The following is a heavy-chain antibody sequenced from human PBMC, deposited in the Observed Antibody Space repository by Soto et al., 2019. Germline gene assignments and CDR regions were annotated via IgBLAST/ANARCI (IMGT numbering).Heavy chain of an antibody. CDR3: ARETAMVQIDY. Sequence: ASVKASCKASGYTFTSYGISWVRQAPGQGLEWMGWISAYNGNTNYAQKFQGWVTMTRDTSISTAYMELSRLRSDDTAVYHCARETAMVQIDYWGQGTLVTVSS. CDR1: GYTFTSYG. CDR2: ISAYNGNT. J-gene: IGHJ4*02. V-gene: IGHV1-18*04. D-gene: IGHD5-18*01.